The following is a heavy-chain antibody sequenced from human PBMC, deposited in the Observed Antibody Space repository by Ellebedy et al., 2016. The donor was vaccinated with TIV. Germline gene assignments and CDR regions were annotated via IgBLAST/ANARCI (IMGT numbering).Heavy chain of an antibody. CDR2: IYTSGST. CDR1: GGSISSSC. Sequence: GSLRLXCNFSGGSISSSCWAWIRQPAGKGLEWIGRIYTSGSTNYNPSLKSRVTMSIDTSKNQFSLNLNSVTAADTAVYYCARRTTTGAYNWFDSWGQGTLVTVSS. V-gene: IGHV4-4*07. J-gene: IGHJ5*01. CDR3: ARRTTTGAYNWFDS. D-gene: IGHD1-1*01.